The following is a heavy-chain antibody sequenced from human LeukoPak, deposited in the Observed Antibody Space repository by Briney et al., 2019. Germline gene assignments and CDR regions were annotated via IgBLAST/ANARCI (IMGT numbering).Heavy chain of an antibody. CDR2: IYSSGST. D-gene: IGHD6-25*01. J-gene: IGHJ4*01. CDR3: AKSGGYGLIDY. V-gene: IGHV4-38-2*02. Sequence: SETLSLTCTVSGYSISSGYYWGWIRQPPGKGLEWIGSIYSSGSTYYNSSLKSRVTISIDTSKNQVSLKMSSVTAADTAVYYCAKSGGYGLIDYWGQGTLVTVSS. CDR1: GYSISSGYY.